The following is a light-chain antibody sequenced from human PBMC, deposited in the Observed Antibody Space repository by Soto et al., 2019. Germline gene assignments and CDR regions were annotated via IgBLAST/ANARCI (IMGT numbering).Light chain of an antibody. Sequence: EIVLPQSPGPLSFSPGERATLSSRAQNGGFNQLAGNQQKPAQAPRLLIYAASRRAAGIPDRFSGSGSGTDFTLTISRVDPEDFAVYYCQQYGGSPPITFGQGTRLDIK. J-gene: IGKJ5*01. CDR2: AAS. CDR3: QQYGGSPPIT. V-gene: IGKV3-20*01. CDR1: NGGFNQ.